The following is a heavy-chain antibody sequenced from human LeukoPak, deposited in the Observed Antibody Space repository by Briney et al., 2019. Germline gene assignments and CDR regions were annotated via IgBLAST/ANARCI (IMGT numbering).Heavy chain of an antibody. Sequence: GGSLRLSCAASGLTFSSAWMHWVRHTPGKRLVWISRIRSDGTATYADSVRGRFTISRDNAKNTLYLQMNNLRADDTGIYYYARDGSYKLDYWGQGALVTVSS. CDR1: GLTFSSAW. CDR3: ARDGSYKLDY. CDR2: IRSDGTA. D-gene: IGHD1-26*01. J-gene: IGHJ4*02. V-gene: IGHV3-74*01.